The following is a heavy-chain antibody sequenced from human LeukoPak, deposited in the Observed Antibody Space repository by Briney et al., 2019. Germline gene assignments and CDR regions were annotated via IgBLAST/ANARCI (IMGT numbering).Heavy chain of an antibody. Sequence: PSETLSLTCAVYGGSFSGYYWSWIRQPPGKGLEWIGEINHSGSTNYNPSLKSRVTISVDTSKNQFSLKLSSVTAADSAVYYCARGRYSSGIDYWGQGTLLTVSS. CDR1: GGSFSGYY. V-gene: IGHV4-34*01. CDR2: INHSGST. J-gene: IGHJ4*02. D-gene: IGHD6-19*01. CDR3: ARGRYSSGIDY.